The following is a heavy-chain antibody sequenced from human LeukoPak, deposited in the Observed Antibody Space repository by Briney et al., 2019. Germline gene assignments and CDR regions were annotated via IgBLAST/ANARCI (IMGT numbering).Heavy chain of an antibody. CDR3: ARGPIYGSGSYFDY. CDR2: MNPNSGNT. V-gene: IGHV1-8*01. J-gene: IGHJ4*02. Sequence: GASVKVSCKASGYTFTSFDINWVRQATGQGLEWMRWMNPNSGNTGYAQKFQGRVTMTRDTSISTAYMELSSLRSEDTAVYYCARGPIYGSGSYFDYWGQGTLVTVSS. D-gene: IGHD3-10*01. CDR1: GYTFTSFD.